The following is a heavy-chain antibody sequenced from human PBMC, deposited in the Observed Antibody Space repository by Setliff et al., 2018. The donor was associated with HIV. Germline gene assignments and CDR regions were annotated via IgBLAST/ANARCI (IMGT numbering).Heavy chain of an antibody. J-gene: IGHJ4*02. CDR2: IYYRGSA. CDR3: ARARGPPLPVLDF. CDR1: GGSITTTNYY. Sequence: SETLSLTCTVSGGSITTTNYYWGWVRQSPGKGLEWIGVIYYRGSAYYNLSLQSRVTLSVDTSKNSFSLHLISVTAADTAVYFCARARGPPLPVLDFWGQGTLVTVSS. D-gene: IGHD3-10*01. V-gene: IGHV4-39*07.